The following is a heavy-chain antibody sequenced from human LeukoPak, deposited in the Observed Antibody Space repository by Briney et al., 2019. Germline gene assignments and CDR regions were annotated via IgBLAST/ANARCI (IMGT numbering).Heavy chain of an antibody. CDR1: GFTVSSNY. D-gene: IGHD3-16*01. CDR2: IYRGGET. CDR3: AKVAYDHDAFDI. Sequence: AGGSLRLSCAASGFTVSSNYMSWVRQAPGKGLEWVSVIYRGGETYYADSVKGRFTISRDNSKNTLYLQMNSLRAEDTAVYYCAKVAYDHDAFDIWGQGTMVTVSS. V-gene: IGHV3-53*01. J-gene: IGHJ3*02.